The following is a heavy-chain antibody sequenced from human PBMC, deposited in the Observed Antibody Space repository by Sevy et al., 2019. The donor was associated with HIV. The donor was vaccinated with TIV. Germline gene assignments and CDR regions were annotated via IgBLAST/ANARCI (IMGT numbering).Heavy chain of an antibody. D-gene: IGHD3-16*01. CDR2: LKSKAYGGTV. J-gene: IGHJ4*02. Sequence: GGSLRLSCTASGFTFGDYCMSWVRQAPGKGLEWVAFLKSKAYGGTVDHAASVKGRFTISRDDSKSIAYLQMNDLNTGDTGVYYCTRGKGVQSIFDYWGQGALVTVSS. V-gene: IGHV3-49*04. CDR1: GFTFGDYC. CDR3: TRGKGVQSIFDY.